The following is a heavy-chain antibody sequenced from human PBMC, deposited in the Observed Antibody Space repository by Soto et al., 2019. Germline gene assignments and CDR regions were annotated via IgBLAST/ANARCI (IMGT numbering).Heavy chain of an antibody. CDR3: AKGHSSAPSLDS. CDR2: IYYSGST. Sequence: SETLSLTCTVAGGSITSGDIHWTWIRQHPGKGLEWIGYIYYSGSTYYNPSLKSRVAISMDTSENQFSLKLSSVTAADTAVYYCAKGHSSAPSLDSWGQGILVTVSS. CDR1: GGSITSGDIH. J-gene: IGHJ4*02. D-gene: IGHD6-25*01. V-gene: IGHV4-31*03.